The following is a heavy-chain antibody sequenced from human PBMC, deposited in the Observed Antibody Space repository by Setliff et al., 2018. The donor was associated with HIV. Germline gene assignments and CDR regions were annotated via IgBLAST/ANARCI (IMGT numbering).Heavy chain of an antibody. J-gene: IGHJ4*02. CDR1: GFNVNNKY. Sequence: GGSLRLSCAASGFNVNNKYMSWVRQAPGEGLEWVSAILSTGERTFYADSVKGRFTISRDNSKNTVYLQMNSLRAEDTAEYYCAKELAASGLGYFDSWGRGILVTVSS. D-gene: IGHD3-22*01. CDR2: ILSTGERT. CDR3: AKELAASGLGYFDS. V-gene: IGHV3-23*01.